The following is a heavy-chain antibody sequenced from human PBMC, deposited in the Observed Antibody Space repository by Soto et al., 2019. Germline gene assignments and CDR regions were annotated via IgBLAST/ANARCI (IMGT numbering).Heavy chain of an antibody. CDR3: ARAWYSSSWYEDY. V-gene: IGHV4-4*07. Sequence: QVQLQESGPGLVKPSETLSLTCTVSGDSISSHYWSWIRQPAGKGLEWIGRIYPSGSTNYNPSLNSRVTMSVDMSKNQFSLRLSSVTAADTAVYYCARAWYSSSWYEDYWGRGTLVTVSS. D-gene: IGHD6-13*01. CDR2: IYPSGST. CDR1: GDSISSHY. J-gene: IGHJ4*02.